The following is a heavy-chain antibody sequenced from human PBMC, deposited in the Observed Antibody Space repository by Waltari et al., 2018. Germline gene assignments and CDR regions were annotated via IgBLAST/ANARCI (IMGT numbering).Heavy chain of an antibody. CDR1: GFTFDDYA. V-gene: IGHV3-9*01. CDR2: ISWNIGSI. J-gene: IGHJ4*02. Sequence: EVQLVESGGGLVQPGRSLRLSCAASGFTFDDYAMHWVRQAPGKGLEWVSGISWNIGSIGYADSVKGRFTISRDNAKNSLYLQMNSLRAEDTALYYCAKDMGSSGAFDCWGQGTLVTVSS. D-gene: IGHD6-19*01. CDR3: AKDMGSSGAFDC.